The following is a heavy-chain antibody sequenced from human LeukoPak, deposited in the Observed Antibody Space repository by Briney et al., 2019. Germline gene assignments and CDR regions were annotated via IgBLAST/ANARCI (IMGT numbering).Heavy chain of an antibody. J-gene: IGHJ4*02. D-gene: IGHD3-22*01. CDR3: ARGTYYYDRFDY. V-gene: IGHV4-61*02. Sequence: SQTLSLTCTVSGGSISSGSYYWSWNRQPAGKGLEWIGRIYTSGSTNYNPSLKSRVTISVDTSKNQFSLKLSSVTAADTAVYYCARGTYYYDRFDYWGQGTLVTVSS. CDR1: GGSISSGSYY. CDR2: IYTSGST.